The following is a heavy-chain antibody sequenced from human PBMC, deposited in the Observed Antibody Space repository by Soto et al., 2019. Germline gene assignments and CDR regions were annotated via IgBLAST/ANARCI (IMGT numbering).Heavy chain of an antibody. CDR2: ISNNGGST. J-gene: IGHJ4*02. D-gene: IGHD6-19*01. CDR1: GFIFSSFA. Sequence: EVQLLESGGGLVQPGGSLRLSCAASGFIFSSFAMSWVRQAPGKGLEWVSTISNNGGSTYSADSVKGRFTISGDNSKNTLYLQMNSLRAEDTAVYYCAKDPDISGWYQTDLDYWGQGTLVTVSS. V-gene: IGHV3-23*01. CDR3: AKDPDISGWYQTDLDY.